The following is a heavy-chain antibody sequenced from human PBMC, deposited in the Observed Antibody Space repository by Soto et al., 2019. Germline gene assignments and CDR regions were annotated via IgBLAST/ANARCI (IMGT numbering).Heavy chain of an antibody. D-gene: IGHD7-27*01. Sequence: QLVQSGAEVKEPGTSVKVSCKASGYSYRYYGISWVRQAPGQGLEWVGWISPYSGGTDSVPKFQDRVTWTIDTSTTTAYMELRSLTSDDTAIYYCVRDPNRHFDYWGQGTLVTVSS. CDR1: GYSYRYYG. V-gene: IGHV1-18*01. CDR2: ISPYSGGT. CDR3: VRDPNRHFDY. J-gene: IGHJ4*02.